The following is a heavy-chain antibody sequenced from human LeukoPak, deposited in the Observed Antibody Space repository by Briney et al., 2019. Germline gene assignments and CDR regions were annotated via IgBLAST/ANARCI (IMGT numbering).Heavy chain of an antibody. D-gene: IGHD3-10*01. CDR3: AKDFTMIRGSELDY. J-gene: IGHJ4*02. CDR1: GYTLTELS. V-gene: IGHV1-24*01. CDR2: FDPEDGET. Sequence: ASVKVSCKVSGYTLTELSMHWVRQAPGKGLEWMGGFDPEDGETIYAQKSQGRVTMTEDTSTDTAYMELSSLRSEDTAVYYCAKDFTMIRGSELDYWGQGTLVTVSS.